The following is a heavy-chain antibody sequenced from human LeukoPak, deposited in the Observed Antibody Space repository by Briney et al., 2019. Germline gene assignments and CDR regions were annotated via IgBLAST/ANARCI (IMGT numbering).Heavy chain of an antibody. CDR3: ARVGFDSSGYYFPYYYYYMDV. CDR1: GYTFTGYY. D-gene: IGHD3-22*01. V-gene: IGHV7-4-1*02. J-gene: IGHJ6*03. Sequence: ASVKVSCKASGYTFTGYYMHWVRQAPGQGLEWMGWINTNTGNPTYAQGFTGRFVFSLDTSVSTAYLQISSLKAEDTAVYYCARVGFDSSGYYFPYYYYYMDVWGKGTTVTVSS. CDR2: INTNTGNP.